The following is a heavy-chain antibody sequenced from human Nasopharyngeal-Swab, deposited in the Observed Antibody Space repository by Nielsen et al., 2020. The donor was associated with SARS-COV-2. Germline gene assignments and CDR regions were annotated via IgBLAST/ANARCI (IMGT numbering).Heavy chain of an antibody. CDR2: ISGSGGST. CDR3: ARDMSSSWYYYFGMDV. V-gene: IGHV3-23*01. CDR1: GFTFSSYA. Sequence: GESLKISCAASGFTFSSYAMSWVRQAPGKGLEWVSAISGSGGSTYYADSVKGRFTISRDNAKKSLYLQMNSLRPEDTALYYCARDMSSSWYYYFGMDVWGQGTTVTVSS. J-gene: IGHJ6*02. D-gene: IGHD6-13*01.